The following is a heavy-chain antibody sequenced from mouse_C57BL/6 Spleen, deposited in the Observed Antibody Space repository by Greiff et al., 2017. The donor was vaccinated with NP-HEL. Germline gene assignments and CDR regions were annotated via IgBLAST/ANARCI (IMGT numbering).Heavy chain of an antibody. V-gene: IGHV1-80*01. CDR1: GYAFSSYW. CDR2: IYPGDGDT. CDR3: ARFGGYYGPYWYFDV. Sequence: QVQLQQSGAELVKPGASVKISCKASGYAFSSYWMNWVKQRPGKGLEWIGQIYPGDGDTNYNGKFKGKATLTADKSSSTAYMQLSSLTSEDSAVYFCARFGGYYGPYWYFDVWGTGTTVTVSS. D-gene: IGHD1-2*01. J-gene: IGHJ1*03.